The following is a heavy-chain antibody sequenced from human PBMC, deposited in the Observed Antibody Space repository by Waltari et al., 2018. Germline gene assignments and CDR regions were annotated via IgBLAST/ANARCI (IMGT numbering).Heavy chain of an antibody. CDR2: MNPNSGNT. V-gene: IGHV1-8*01. D-gene: IGHD3-3*01. CDR3: ARLGGDYDFWSGSHNWFDP. CDR1: GYTFTSYD. Sequence: QVQLVQSGAEVKKPGASVKVSCKASGYTFTSYDINWVRQAAGQGLEWMGWMNPNSGNTGYAQKFQGRVTMTRNTSISTAYMELSSLRSEDTAVYYCARLGGDYDFWSGSHNWFDPWGQGTLVTVSS. J-gene: IGHJ5*02.